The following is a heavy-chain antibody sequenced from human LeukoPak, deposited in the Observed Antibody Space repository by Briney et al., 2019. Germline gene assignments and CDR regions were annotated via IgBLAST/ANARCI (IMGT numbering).Heavy chain of an antibody. Sequence: GSLRLSCAASGFTFSSFWMHWIRQPPGKGLEWIGEINHSGSTNYNPSLKSRVTISVDTSKNQFSLKLSSVTAADTAVYYCARSSPYSSSWYSGNWFDPWGQGTLVTVSS. V-gene: IGHV4-34*01. J-gene: IGHJ5*02. CDR3: ARSSPYSSSWYSGNWFDP. D-gene: IGHD6-13*01. CDR2: INHSGST. CDR1: GFTFSSFW.